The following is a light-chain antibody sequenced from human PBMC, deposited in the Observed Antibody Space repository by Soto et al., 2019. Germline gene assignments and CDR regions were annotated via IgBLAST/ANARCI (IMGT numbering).Light chain of an antibody. V-gene: IGLV2-14*01. CDR3: RAYTSIKEV. CDR2: EVS. J-gene: IGLJ2*01. CDR1: SNDVGGYKY. Sequence: QSALTQPASVSGSPGQSITISCTGSSNDVGGYKYVSWHQQHPGKAPKLMIYEVSNRPSGVSTRFSASRSGNTASLTISGLQAEDEADYYCRAYTSIKEVFGGGTKVTVL.